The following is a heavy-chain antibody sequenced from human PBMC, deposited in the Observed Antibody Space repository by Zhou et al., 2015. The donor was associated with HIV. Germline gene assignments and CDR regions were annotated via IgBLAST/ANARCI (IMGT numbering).Heavy chain of an antibody. D-gene: IGHD6-13*01. CDR2: VKSTTDGAAR. CDR1: GLSFKNAW. V-gene: IGHV3-15*01. J-gene: IGHJ3*02. CDR3: ATDPLATDTFNI. Sequence: EVRLVESGGDVVRPGGSLRLSCAASGLSFKNAWMTWVRQAPGKGLEWVGRVKSTTDGAARDYAALVKGRFTISRDDSKNXLYLEMKNLKTEDTALYYCATDPLATDTFNIWGQGTMVTVSS.